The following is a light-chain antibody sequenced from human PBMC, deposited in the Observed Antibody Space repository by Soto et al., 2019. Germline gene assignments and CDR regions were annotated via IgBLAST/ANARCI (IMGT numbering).Light chain of an antibody. CDR2: EVN. Sequence: QSVLTQPPSVSGAPGQRVTISCTGSSSDVGGYDHVAWYQQHPGKAPKLMIYEVNNRPSGISNRFSGAKSGNTASLTISGLQAEAEADYYCNSYTSSTIYVFGTGTKVTLL. J-gene: IGLJ1*01. CDR3: NSYTSSTIYV. V-gene: IGLV2-14*01. CDR1: SSDVGGYDH.